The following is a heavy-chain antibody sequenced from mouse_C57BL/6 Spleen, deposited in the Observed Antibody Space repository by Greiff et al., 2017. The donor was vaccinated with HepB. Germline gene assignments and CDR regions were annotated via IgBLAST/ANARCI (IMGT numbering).Heavy chain of an antibody. Sequence: QVQLKQSGAELMKPGASVKLSCKATGYTFTGYWIEWVKQRPGHGLEWIGEILPGSGSTNYNEKFKGKATFTADTSSNTAYMQLSSLTTEDSAIYYCARDGTGQLRLDYAMDYWGQGTSVTVSS. CDR1: GYTFTGYW. CDR3: ARDGTGQLRLDYAMDY. V-gene: IGHV1-9*01. J-gene: IGHJ4*01. CDR2: ILPGSGST. D-gene: IGHD3-2*02.